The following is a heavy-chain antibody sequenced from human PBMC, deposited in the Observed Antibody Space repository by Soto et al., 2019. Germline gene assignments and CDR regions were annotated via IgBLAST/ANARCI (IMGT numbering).Heavy chain of an antibody. J-gene: IGHJ4*02. D-gene: IGHD2-2*01. Sequence: QLQLQESGPGLVKPSETLSLTCTVSGGSISSCSYYWGWIRQPPGKGLEWIGSIYYSGSTYYNPSLKSRVTISVDTSKNQFSLKLSSVTAADTAVYYCATLGYCSSTSCLRFDYWGQGTLVTVSS. V-gene: IGHV4-39*01. CDR1: GGSISSCSYY. CDR2: IYYSGST. CDR3: ATLGYCSSTSCLRFDY.